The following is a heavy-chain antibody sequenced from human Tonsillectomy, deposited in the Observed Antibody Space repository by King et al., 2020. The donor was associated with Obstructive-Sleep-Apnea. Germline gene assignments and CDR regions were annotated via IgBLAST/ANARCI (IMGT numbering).Heavy chain of an antibody. D-gene: IGHD5-12*01. CDR3: AGEFKDYEYFYGMDV. J-gene: IGHJ6*02. V-gene: IGHV3-30*04. Sequence: VQLVESGGGVVQPGRSLRLSCAASGFTFRSYAMHWVRQAPGKGLEWVACISYDGSNKNYADSAKGRFTISRDNSKNTLYLQMSSLRAEDTAVYYCAGEFKDYEYFYGMDVWGQGTTVTVSS. CDR1: GFTFRSYA. CDR2: ISYDGSNK.